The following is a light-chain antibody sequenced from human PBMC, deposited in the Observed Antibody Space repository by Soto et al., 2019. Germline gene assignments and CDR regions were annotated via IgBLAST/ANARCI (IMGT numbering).Light chain of an antibody. CDR2: DVS. J-gene: IGLJ2*01. CDR3: SSYTSDVV. V-gene: IGLV2-14*01. Sequence: QSVLTQPASVSGSPGQSITISCTGTSSDVGGYNYVSWYQQHPGKAPKLMIYDVSNRPSGVSNRFSGSKSGNTASLTISGLQAEDEADYYFSSYTSDVVFGGGTKVTVL. CDR1: SSDVGGYNY.